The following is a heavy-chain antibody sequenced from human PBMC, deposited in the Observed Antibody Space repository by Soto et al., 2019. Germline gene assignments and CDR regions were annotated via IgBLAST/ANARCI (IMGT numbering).Heavy chain of an antibody. CDR3: AREKTSYGMDV. CDR2: MNPNSGNT. J-gene: IGHJ6*02. Sequence: QVQLVQSGAEVTKPGASVKVYCKASGYTFSSCDINWVRQATGQGPEWMGWMNPNSGNTGYAQKFQGRVTMTRNTSISTAYMELSSLRSEDTAVYYCAREKTSYGMDVWGQGTTVTVSS. CDR1: GYTFSSCD. V-gene: IGHV1-8*01.